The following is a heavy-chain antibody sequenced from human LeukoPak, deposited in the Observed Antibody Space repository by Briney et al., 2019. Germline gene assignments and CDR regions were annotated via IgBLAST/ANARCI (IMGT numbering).Heavy chain of an antibody. V-gene: IGHV4-39*07. CDR2: IYYSGST. CDR3: ARAPPWRFGELLSDY. CDR1: GGSISSSSYY. Sequence: SETLSLTCTVSGGSISSSSYYWGWIRQPPGKGLEWIGSIYYSGSTYYNPSLKSRVTISVDTSKNQFSLKLSSVTAADTAVYYCARAPPWRFGELLSDYWGQGTLVTVSS. D-gene: IGHD3-10*01. J-gene: IGHJ4*02.